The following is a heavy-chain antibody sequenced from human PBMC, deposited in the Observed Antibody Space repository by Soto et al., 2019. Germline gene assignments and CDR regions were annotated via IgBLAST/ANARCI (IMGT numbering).Heavy chain of an antibody. Sequence: GGSLRLSCAASGFTFSGHWMHWVRQVPGKGLEWVSRINTDGGSSAYADSVKGRFTISRDDAKNTLYLQMNGLRAEDTAVYYWAGGAEYGSRTSSYRRVFDTGGQGKTVTVS. J-gene: IGHJ3*02. V-gene: IGHV3-74*03. CDR2: INTDGGSS. D-gene: IGHD2-2*01. CDR1: GFTFSGHW. CDR3: AGGAEYGSRTSSYRRVFDT.